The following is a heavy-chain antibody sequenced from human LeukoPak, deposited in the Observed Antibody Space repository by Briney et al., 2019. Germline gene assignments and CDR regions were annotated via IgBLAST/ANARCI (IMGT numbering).Heavy chain of an antibody. V-gene: IGHV3-74*01. J-gene: IGHJ5*02. D-gene: IGHD3-22*01. CDR3: ARDLGQYYDTSDNWFDP. Sequence: GGSLRLSCAAYGFTFSSYSMNWVRQAPGKGLEWVSRINSDGINTSYADSVKGRFTISRDNAKNTLNLQMNSLRAEDTAVYYCARDLGQYYDTSDNWFDPWGQGTLVTVSS. CDR1: GFTFSSYS. CDR2: INSDGINT.